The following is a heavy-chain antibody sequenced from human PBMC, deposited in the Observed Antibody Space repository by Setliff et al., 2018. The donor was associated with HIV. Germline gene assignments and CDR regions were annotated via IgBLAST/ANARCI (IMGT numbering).Heavy chain of an antibody. CDR1: GGSIRSNSYY. D-gene: IGHD2-2*02. CDR3: ARYTSKVDWFDP. J-gene: IGHJ5*02. Sequence: NPSETLSLTCSVSGGSIRSNSYYWGWIRQPPGKGLEWIAIIHYNGRTYYDPSLKSRVTIFVDTSKTQFYLKLRSVTASDTAVYYCARYTSKVDWFDPWGQGTLVTVSS. V-gene: IGHV4-39*01. CDR2: IHYNGRT.